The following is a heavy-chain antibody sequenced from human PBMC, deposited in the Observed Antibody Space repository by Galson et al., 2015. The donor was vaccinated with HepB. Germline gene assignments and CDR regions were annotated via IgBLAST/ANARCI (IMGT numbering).Heavy chain of an antibody. V-gene: IGHV1-46*01. CDR1: GYTFTNYY. J-gene: IGHJ6*02. Sequence: SVKVSCKASGYTFTNYYMHWVRQAPGQGLEWMGIINPSGGSTRYAQKFQGRVTMTRDTSTSIVYMELSSLRSEDTAVYYCARDRVGGSYFGRQRKTYGMDVWGQGTTVTVSS. D-gene: IGHD1-26*01. CDR2: INPSGGST. CDR3: ARDRVGGSYFGRQRKTYGMDV.